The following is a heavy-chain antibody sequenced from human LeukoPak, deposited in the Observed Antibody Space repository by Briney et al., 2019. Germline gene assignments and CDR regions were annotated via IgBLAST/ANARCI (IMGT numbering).Heavy chain of an antibody. Sequence: SETLSLTCTVSGGSISSYYWSWIRQPPGKGLEWIGYIYYSGSTNYNPSLKSRVTISVDTSKNQFSLKLSSVTAADTAVYYCARGRPPIDYWGQGTLVTVSS. V-gene: IGHV4-59*01. CDR3: ARGRPPIDY. J-gene: IGHJ4*02. CDR2: IYYSGST. CDR1: GGSISSYY. D-gene: IGHD1-14*01.